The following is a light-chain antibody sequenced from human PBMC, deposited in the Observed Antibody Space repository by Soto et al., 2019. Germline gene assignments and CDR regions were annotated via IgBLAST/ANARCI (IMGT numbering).Light chain of an antibody. J-gene: IGKJ2*01. CDR3: QQSYSTLMYS. Sequence: DIQMTQSPSSLSASVRDRVTITCRASQSISSYLNWYQQKPGKAPKLLIYAASSLQSGVPSRFSGSGSGTDFTLTISSLQPEDFATYYCQQSYSTLMYSFGQWTKLEFK. V-gene: IGKV1-39*01. CDR2: AAS. CDR1: QSISSY.